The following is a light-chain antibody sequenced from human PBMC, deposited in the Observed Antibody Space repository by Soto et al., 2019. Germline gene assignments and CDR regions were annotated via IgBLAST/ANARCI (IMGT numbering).Light chain of an antibody. CDR1: SSDVGAYNF. CDR3: SSYTSSSTHV. J-gene: IGLJ2*01. V-gene: IGLV2-14*03. CDR2: DVS. Sequence: QSALTQPASVSGSPGQSITISCTGTSSDVGAYNFVSWYQQHPGKVPKLMIFDVSSRPSGVSDRLPVSKSGNTASLTISGLQAQNEREYYRSSYTSSSTHVFGGGTKVTVL.